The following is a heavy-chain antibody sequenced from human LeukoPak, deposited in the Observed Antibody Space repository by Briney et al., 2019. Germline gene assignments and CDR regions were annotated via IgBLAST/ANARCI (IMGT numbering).Heavy chain of an antibody. D-gene: IGHD6-6*01. CDR3: ARSYSSTSMDY. CDR1: EYTFTRYG. V-gene: IGHV1-18*01. CDR2: ISAYNGNT. Sequence: ASVKVSCKASEYTFTRYGISWVRQAPGQGLEWMGWISAYNGNTKYAQKLQGRVTTTTDTSTNTAYMELRSLRSDDTAVYYCARSYSSTSMDYWGQGTLVTVSS. J-gene: IGHJ4*02.